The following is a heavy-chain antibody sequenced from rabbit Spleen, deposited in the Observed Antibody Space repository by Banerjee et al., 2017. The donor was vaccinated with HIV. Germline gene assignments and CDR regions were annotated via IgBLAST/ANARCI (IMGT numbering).Heavy chain of an antibody. CDR1: GFSFSSNW. Sequence: QSLEESGGDLVKPGASLTLTCTVSGFSFSSNWICWVRQAPGKGLEWIACINVLTGKAVYASWAKGRFTFSKTSSTTVTLQMTTLTAADTATYFCARDLVGVIGWNFYLWGPGTLVTVS. J-gene: IGHJ4*01. CDR3: ARDLVGVIGWNFYL. D-gene: IGHD1-1*01. V-gene: IGHV1S40*01. CDR2: INVLTGKA.